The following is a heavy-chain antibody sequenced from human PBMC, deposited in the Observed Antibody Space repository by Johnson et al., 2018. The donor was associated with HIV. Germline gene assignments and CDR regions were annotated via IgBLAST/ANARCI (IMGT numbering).Heavy chain of an antibody. J-gene: IGHJ3*02. CDR1: GFTFSNAW. CDR2: IKSKTDGGTT. V-gene: IGHV3-15*01. D-gene: IGHD3-3*01. Sequence: VQLVESGGGLVKPGGSLRLSCAASGFTFSNAWMSWVRQTPGKGLEWVGRIKSKTDGGTTDYAAPVKGRFTISRDDSKHTLYLQMNSLKSEDTAGYYCTTLLRVVEWSIPDAFDIWGQGTMVTVSS. CDR3: TTLLRVVEWSIPDAFDI.